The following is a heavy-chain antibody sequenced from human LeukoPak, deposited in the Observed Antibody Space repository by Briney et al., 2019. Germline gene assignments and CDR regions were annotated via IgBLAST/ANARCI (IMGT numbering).Heavy chain of an antibody. CDR1: GFTFSDYY. D-gene: IGHD4-23*01. Sequence: GGSLRLSCAASGFTFSDYYMSWIRQAPGKGLEWVSGISGSGVSTDYADSVKGRFTISRDNSKNTAYLQMNSLETDDTAVYYCTSGETVVIRNDVSDIWGQGTMVTVSS. CDR2: ISGSGVST. V-gene: IGHV3-23*01. CDR3: TSGETVVIRNDVSDI. J-gene: IGHJ3*02.